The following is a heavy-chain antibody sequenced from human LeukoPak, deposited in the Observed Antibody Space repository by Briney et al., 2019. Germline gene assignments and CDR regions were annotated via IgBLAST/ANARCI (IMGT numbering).Heavy chain of an antibody. D-gene: IGHD3-10*01. Sequence: SETLSLTCAVSDDSISSGSHYWTWFRQPPGKGLEWIGYIYSSGRAYYNPSLKARSTISLDTPTNQFSLRLSSVTAADTAVYYCAKQINRGNVFVEYYGGQGSGVTVTS. CDR2: IYSSGRA. CDR1: DDSISSGSHY. V-gene: IGHV4-30-4*01. J-gene: IGHJ4*02. CDR3: AKQINRGNVFVEYY.